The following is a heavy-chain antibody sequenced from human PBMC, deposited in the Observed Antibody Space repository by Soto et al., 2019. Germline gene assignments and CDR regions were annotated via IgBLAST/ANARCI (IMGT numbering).Heavy chain of an antibody. V-gene: IGHV3-33*01. CDR2: IWYDGSNK. CDR1: GFIFSTYG. Sequence: QVPLVESGGGVVQPGRSLRLSYAASGFIFSTYGMHWVRQAPGKGLEWVAVIWYDGSNKYYADSVKGRFTISRDNSKNMLYLQMNRLRAEDTAMYYCARAVGPFDYWGQGTLVTVSS. CDR3: ARAVGPFDY. J-gene: IGHJ4*02. D-gene: IGHD1-26*01.